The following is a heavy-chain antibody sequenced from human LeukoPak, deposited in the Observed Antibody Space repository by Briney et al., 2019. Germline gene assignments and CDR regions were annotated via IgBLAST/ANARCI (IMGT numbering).Heavy chain of an antibody. CDR1: GFTFSSYA. CDR2: ISGSGGST. Sequence: GGPLRLSCAASGFTFSSYAMSWVRQAPGKGLEWVSAISGSGGSTYYADSVKGRFTISRDNSKNTLYLQMNSLRAEDTAVYYCAKDRTGIAVAGTPPLDYWGQGTLVTVSS. D-gene: IGHD6-19*01. J-gene: IGHJ4*02. CDR3: AKDRTGIAVAGTPPLDY. V-gene: IGHV3-23*01.